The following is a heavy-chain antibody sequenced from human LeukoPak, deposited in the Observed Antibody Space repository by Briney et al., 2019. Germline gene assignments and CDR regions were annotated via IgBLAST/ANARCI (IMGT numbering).Heavy chain of an antibody. Sequence: GGSLRLSCAASGFTFDDYAMPWVRQAPGKGLEWVSGISWNSGSIGYADSVKGRFTISRDNAKNSLYLQMNSLRAEDTALYYCAKDLYYYDSSASVFDYWGQGTLVTVSS. CDR3: AKDLYYYDSSASVFDY. D-gene: IGHD3-22*01. J-gene: IGHJ4*02. V-gene: IGHV3-9*01. CDR1: GFTFDDYA. CDR2: ISWNSGSI.